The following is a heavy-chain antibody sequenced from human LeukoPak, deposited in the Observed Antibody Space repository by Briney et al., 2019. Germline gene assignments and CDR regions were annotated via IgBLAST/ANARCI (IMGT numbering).Heavy chain of an antibody. CDR2: MNPNSGNT. J-gene: IGHJ4*02. D-gene: IGHD2-15*01. CDR3: ARRHGRCSDGSCYYPDY. CDR1: GYTFTSYD. Sequence: GASVMVSCKASGYTFTSYDINWVRQATGQGLEWMGWMNPNSGNTGYAQKFQGRVTMTRNSSITTAYMELSSLRSEDTAVYYCARRHGRCSDGSCYYPDYWGQGTLVTVSS. V-gene: IGHV1-8*01.